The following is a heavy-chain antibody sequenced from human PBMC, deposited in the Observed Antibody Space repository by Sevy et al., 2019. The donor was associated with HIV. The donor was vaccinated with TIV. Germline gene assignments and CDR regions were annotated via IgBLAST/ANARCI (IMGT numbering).Heavy chain of an antibody. D-gene: IGHD3-22*01. V-gene: IGHV1-2*02. J-gene: IGHJ5*02. Sequence: ASVKVSCKASGYTFTGYSMHWVRQAPGQGLEWMGWINPNSGGTNYAQKFQGRVTMTRDTSNSTAYMELSRLKFDDTAVYYCARVWNSDYYDSSGPNWFDPWGQGTLVTVSS. CDR1: GYTFTGYS. CDR3: ARVWNSDYYDSSGPNWFDP. CDR2: INPNSGGT.